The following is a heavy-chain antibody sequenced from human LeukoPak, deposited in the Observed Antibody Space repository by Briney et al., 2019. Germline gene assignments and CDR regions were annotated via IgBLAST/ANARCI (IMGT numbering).Heavy chain of an antibody. CDR2: IYYSGST. Sequence: SETLSLTCTVSGGSISSSSYYWGWIRQPLGKGLEWIGNIYYSGSTYYNPSLKSRVTMSVDTSKNHFSLKLSSLTAADTAVYYCARRRGYDHFDYWGQGTLVTVSS. CDR1: GGSISSSSYY. CDR3: ARRRGYDHFDY. D-gene: IGHD5-12*01. J-gene: IGHJ4*02. V-gene: IGHV4-39*02.